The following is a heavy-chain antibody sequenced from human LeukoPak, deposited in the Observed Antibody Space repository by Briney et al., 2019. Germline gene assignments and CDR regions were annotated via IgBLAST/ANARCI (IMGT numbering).Heavy chain of an antibody. CDR3: VKTARYGAAAGTGSDY. D-gene: IGHD6-13*01. Sequence: GGSLRLSCSASGFTFSSYAMHWVRQAPGKGLEYVSAISSNGGSTYYADSVKGRFTISRDNSKNTLYLQMSSLRAEDTAVYYCVKTARYGAAAGTGSDYWGQGTLVTVSS. J-gene: IGHJ4*02. CDR2: ISSNGGST. CDR1: GFTFSSYA. V-gene: IGHV3-64D*06.